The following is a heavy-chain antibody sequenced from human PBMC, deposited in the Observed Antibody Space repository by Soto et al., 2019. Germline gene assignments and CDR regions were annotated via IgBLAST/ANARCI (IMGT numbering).Heavy chain of an antibody. CDR3: ARHGKYCSSTSCYYDYYYMDV. D-gene: IGHD2-2*01. J-gene: IGHJ6*03. CDR1: GGSISSSSYY. Sequence: PSETLSLTCTVSGGSISSSSYYWGWIRQPPGKGLEWIGSIYYSGSAYYNPSLKSRVTISVDTSKNQLSLKLSSVTAADTAVYYCARHGKYCSSTSCYYDYYYMDVWGKGTTVTVSS. V-gene: IGHV4-39*01. CDR2: IYYSGSA.